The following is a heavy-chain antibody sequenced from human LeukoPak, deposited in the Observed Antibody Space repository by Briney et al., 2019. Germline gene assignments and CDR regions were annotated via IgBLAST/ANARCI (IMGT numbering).Heavy chain of an antibody. V-gene: IGHV3-74*01. CDR2: INTDGSST. CDR1: GFTFTNYW. CDR3: ARDPGAYFDY. J-gene: IGHJ4*02. Sequence: PGGSLRLSCAASGFTFTNYWMHWVRQAPGKGLVWVSHINTDGSSTNYADSVKGRFTISRDNAKNTLYLQMNSLRAKDTAVYYCARDPGAYFDYWGQGTLVTVSS. D-gene: IGHD3-16*01.